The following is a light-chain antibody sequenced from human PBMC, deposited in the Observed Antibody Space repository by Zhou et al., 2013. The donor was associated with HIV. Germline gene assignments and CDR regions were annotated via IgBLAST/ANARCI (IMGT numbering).Light chain of an antibody. CDR3: QQCNSYPWT. CDR2: KAS. Sequence: VIWMTQSPSLLSASTGDRVTISCRMSRGISSYLARYQQKPGKAPKLLIYKASTLESGVPARFSGSGSGTEFTLTISSLQPDDFATYYCQQCNSYPWTFGQGTKVEIK. J-gene: IGKJ1*01. CDR1: RGISSY. V-gene: IGKV1D-8*03.